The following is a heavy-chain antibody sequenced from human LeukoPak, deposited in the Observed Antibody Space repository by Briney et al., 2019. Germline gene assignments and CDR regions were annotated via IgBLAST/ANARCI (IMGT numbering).Heavy chain of an antibody. CDR2: IKQDGSEE. D-gene: IGHD2/OR15-2a*01. Sequence: GSLRLSCAASGFTFSRYWMTWVRQAPGKRPEWVANIKQDGSEEYYVDSVKGRFTISRDNAKNSLYLQMNSLRAEDTAIYYCARDKIEGPSNFDNWGQGTLVIVSS. J-gene: IGHJ4*02. V-gene: IGHV3-7*03. CDR1: GFTFSRYW. CDR3: ARDKIEGPSNFDN.